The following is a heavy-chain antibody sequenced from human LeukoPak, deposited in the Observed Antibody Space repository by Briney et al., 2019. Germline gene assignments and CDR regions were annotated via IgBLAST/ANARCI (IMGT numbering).Heavy chain of an antibody. V-gene: IGHV4-59*01. J-gene: IGHJ6*03. CDR2: VDHTGST. Sequence: PSETLSLTCSVSDDSITMYYWTWLRQPPGKGLEWLGYVDHTGSTNFNPSLNGRVSISRDTTKNLFSLRLRSVTAADTAVYFCARGRVSSSTWYSTYYYYFYMDVWGKGTTVTVSS. D-gene: IGHD1-1*01. CDR1: DDSITMYY. CDR3: ARGRVSSSTWYSTYYYYFYMDV.